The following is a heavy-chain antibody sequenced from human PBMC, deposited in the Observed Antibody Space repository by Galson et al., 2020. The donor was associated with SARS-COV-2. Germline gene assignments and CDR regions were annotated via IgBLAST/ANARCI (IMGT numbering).Heavy chain of an antibody. J-gene: IGHJ3*02. CDR3: AIGYGSAAFDI. CDR2: INPNSGGT. D-gene: IGHD5-12*01. CDR1: GYTFTGYY. V-gene: IGHV1-2*04. Sequence: ASVPVSCKASGYTFTGYYMHWVRQAPGQGLEWMGWINPNSGGTNYAQKFQGWVTMTRDTSINTAYMELSRLRSDDTAVYYCAIGYGSAAFDIWGQGTMVTVSS.